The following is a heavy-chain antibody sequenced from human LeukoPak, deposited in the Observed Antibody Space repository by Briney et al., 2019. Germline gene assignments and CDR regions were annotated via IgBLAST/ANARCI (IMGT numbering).Heavy chain of an antibody. CDR3: ARGNYYDSSGYFPFNY. J-gene: IGHJ4*02. CDR1: GFSFSRSS. Sequence: GGSLRLSCAASGFSFSRSSMSWVRQAPGKGLEWVSSISSSSSYIYYADSVKGRFTISRDNAKNSLYLQINSLRAEDTAVYYCARGNYYDSSGYFPFNYWGQGTLVTVSS. V-gene: IGHV3-21*01. D-gene: IGHD3-22*01. CDR2: ISSSSSYI.